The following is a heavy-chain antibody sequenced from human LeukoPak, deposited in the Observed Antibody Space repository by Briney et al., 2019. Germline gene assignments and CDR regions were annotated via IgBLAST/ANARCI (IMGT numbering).Heavy chain of an antibody. Sequence: SVKVSCKASGGTFSSYAISWVRQAPGQGLEWMGGIIPIFGTANYAQKFQGRVTITTDESTSTAYMELSSLRSEDTAVYYCARDLTAMVTGAFDIWGQGTMVTVSS. V-gene: IGHV1-69*05. J-gene: IGHJ3*02. CDR3: ARDLTAMVTGAFDI. CDR1: GGTFSSYA. D-gene: IGHD5-18*01. CDR2: IIPIFGTA.